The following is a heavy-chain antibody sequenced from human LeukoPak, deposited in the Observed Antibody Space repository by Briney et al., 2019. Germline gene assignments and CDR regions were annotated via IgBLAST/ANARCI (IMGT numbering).Heavy chain of an antibody. D-gene: IGHD5-24*01. CDR2: IYPTGFT. CDR1: GDSFNRFC. J-gene: IGHJ4*02. Sequence: SETLSLTCTVSGDSFNRFCWSWIRQSAAKGLKYIGHIYPTGFTNYSPSLKSRVTMSLDTSKNQFSLRLTSVTAADTAFSYCAIVSEGYLTPRPYFDSWGQGTLVTVSS. CDR3: AIVSEGYLTPRPYFDS. V-gene: IGHV4-4*07.